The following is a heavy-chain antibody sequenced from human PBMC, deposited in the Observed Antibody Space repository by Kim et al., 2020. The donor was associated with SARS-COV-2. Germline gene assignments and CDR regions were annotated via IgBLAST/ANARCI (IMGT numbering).Heavy chain of an antibody. Sequence: ASVKVSCKASGYTFTSYGISWVRQAPGQGLEWMGWISAYNGNTNYAQKLQGRVTMTTDTSTSTAYMELRSLRSDDTAVYYCARDGGPSGYDLKITMIVVVPGGDYGMDVWGQGTTVTVSS. CDR1: GYTFTSYG. CDR3: ARDGGPSGYDLKITMIVVVPGGDYGMDV. J-gene: IGHJ6*02. D-gene: IGHD3-22*01. CDR2: ISAYNGNT. V-gene: IGHV1-18*01.